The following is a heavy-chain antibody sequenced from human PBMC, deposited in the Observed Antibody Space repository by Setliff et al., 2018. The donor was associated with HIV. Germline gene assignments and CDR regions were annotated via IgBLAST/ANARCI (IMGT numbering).Heavy chain of an antibody. V-gene: IGHV4-59*01. Sequence: SETLSLTCSVSGGSMSRVYWTWIRQPPGQGLEWIGYIYAGGSTDYNPSPKSRVTISVDTSKSQVSLKLSSVTAADTAVYYCARSPGVDTNMAFDYWGRGTLVTVSS. D-gene: IGHD5-18*01. CDR2: IYAGGST. CDR3: ARSPGVDTNMAFDY. CDR1: GGSMSRVY. J-gene: IGHJ4*02.